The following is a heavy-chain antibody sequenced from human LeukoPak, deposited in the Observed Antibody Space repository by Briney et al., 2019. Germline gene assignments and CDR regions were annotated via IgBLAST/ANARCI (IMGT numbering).Heavy chain of an antibody. CDR1: GGSISSYY. D-gene: IGHD5-18*01. CDR3: ARENSYGAFDY. V-gene: IGHV4-59*12. CDR2: IYYSGST. Sequence: SETLSLTCTVSGGSISSYYWSWIRQPPGKGLEWIGYIYYSGSTNYNPSLKSRVTMSVDTSKNQFSLKLSSVTAADTAVYYCARENSYGAFDYWGQGTLVTVSS. J-gene: IGHJ4*02.